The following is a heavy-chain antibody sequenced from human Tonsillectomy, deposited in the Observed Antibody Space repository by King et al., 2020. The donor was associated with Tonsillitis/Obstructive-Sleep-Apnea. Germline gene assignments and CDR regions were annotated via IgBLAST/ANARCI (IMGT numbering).Heavy chain of an antibody. CDR3: ARVGYCSGGRCYFSDY. D-gene: IGHD2-15*01. CDR2: IWYDGSNK. V-gene: IGHV3-33*01. Sequence: VQLVESGGGVVQPGRSLRLSCAASGFTFSDYGMHWVRQAPGKGLEWVAVIWYDGSNKYYADSVKGRFTISRDNSKNTLYLQRNSLRAEDTSVSYCARVGYCSGGRCYFSDYWGQGTLVTVSS. CDR1: GFTFSDYG. J-gene: IGHJ4*02.